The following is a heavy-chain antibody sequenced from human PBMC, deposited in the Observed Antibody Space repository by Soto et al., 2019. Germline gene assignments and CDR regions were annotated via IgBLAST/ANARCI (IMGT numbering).Heavy chain of an antibody. D-gene: IGHD6-19*01. CDR3: AADEVVGQWLVLLPWDR. CDR2: IVVGSGNT. J-gene: IGHJ4*02. Sequence: QMQLVQSGPEVKKPGTSVKVSCKASGFTFTSSAVQWVRQARGQRLEWIGWIVVGSGNTNYAQKFQERVTITRDMSTSTAYMELSSLRSEDTAVYYCAADEVVGQWLVLLPWDRWGQGTLVTVSS. CDR1: GFTFTSSA. V-gene: IGHV1-58*01.